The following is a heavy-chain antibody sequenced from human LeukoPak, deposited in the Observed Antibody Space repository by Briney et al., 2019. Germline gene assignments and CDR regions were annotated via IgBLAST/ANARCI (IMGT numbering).Heavy chain of an antibody. V-gene: IGHV3-21*01. D-gene: IGHD3-10*01. CDR1: GFTFSSYS. CDR3: AKEMGSRSSLFYFDY. J-gene: IGHJ4*01. CDR2: ISSSSSYI. Sequence: GGSLRLSCAASGFTFSSYSMNWVRQAPGKGLEWVSSISSSSSYIYYADSVKGRFTISRDNAKNSLYLQMNSLRAEDTAVYYCAKEMGSRSSLFYFDYWGQGTLLTVSS.